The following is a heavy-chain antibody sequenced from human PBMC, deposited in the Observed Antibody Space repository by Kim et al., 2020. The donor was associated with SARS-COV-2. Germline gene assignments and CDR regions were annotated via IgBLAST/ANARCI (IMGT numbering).Heavy chain of an antibody. CDR2: INPIFGTP. D-gene: IGHD6-25*01. CDR3: ARGPAAAQWYYYGMDV. CDR1: GGTLSSST. V-gene: IGHV1-69*13. Sequence: SVKVSCKASGGTLSSSTFSWVRQAPGQGLEYMGMINPIFGTPTYAQRFQGRLMINAVESTSTVSMELGSLTSDDTAVYYCARGPAAAQWYYYGMDVWGPGTTVTVSS. J-gene: IGHJ6*02.